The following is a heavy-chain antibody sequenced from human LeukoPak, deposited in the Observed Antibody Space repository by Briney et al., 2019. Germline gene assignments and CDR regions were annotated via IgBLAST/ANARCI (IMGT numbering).Heavy chain of an antibody. Sequence: SETLSLTCTVSGGSISSYYWSWIRQPPGKGLEWIGEINHSGSTNYNPSLKSRVTISVDTSKNQFSLKLSSVTAADTAVYYCARSDYDILTGYSPGDFDYWGQGTLVTVSS. D-gene: IGHD3-9*01. J-gene: IGHJ4*02. CDR3: ARSDYDILTGYSPGDFDY. CDR1: GGSISSYY. CDR2: INHSGST. V-gene: IGHV4-34*01.